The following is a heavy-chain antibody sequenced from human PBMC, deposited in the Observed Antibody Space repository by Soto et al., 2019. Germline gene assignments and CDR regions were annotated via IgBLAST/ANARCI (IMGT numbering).Heavy chain of an antibody. Sequence: QVQLQESGPGLVKPSETLSLTCTVSGGSISGGVHSWSWIRQPPGKGLEWIGHIFDSGSTYYNPSLTSRLTISVDTSKNQFSLRLSSVTAADTAVYYCARAIMPLTTDWYFDLWGLGTLVTVSS. V-gene: IGHV4-30-4*01. D-gene: IGHD4-17*01. J-gene: IGHJ2*01. CDR2: IFDSGST. CDR1: GGSISGGVHS. CDR3: ARAIMPLTTDWYFDL.